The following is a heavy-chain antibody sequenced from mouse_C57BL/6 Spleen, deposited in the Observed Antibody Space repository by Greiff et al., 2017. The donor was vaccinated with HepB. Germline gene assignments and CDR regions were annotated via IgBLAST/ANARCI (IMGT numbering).Heavy chain of an antibody. D-gene: IGHD2-3*01. V-gene: IGHV1-85*01. CDR2: MYPRDGST. CDR3: ARPDGYYVGPAWFAY. Sequence: QVQLQQSGPELVKPGASVKLSCKASGYTFTSYDINWVKQRPGQGLEWIGWMYPRDGSTKYNEKFKGKATLTVDTSSSTAYMELHSLTSEDSAVYFCARPDGYYVGPAWFAYWGQGTLVTVSA. J-gene: IGHJ3*01. CDR1: GYTFTSYD.